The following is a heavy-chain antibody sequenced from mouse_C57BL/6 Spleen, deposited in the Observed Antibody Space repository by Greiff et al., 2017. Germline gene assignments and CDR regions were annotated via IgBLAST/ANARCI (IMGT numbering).Heavy chain of an antibody. J-gene: IGHJ2*01. V-gene: IGHV1-22*01. CDR1: GYTFTDYN. D-gene: IGHD1-1*01. CDR3: ARWGYGSSY. CDR2: VNPNNGGT. Sequence: EVQLQHSGPELVKPGASVKMTCKAPGYTFTDYNLHWVKQSHGKSLEWIGYVNPNNGGTSYNQKFKGKATLTVNKSSSTAYMELRSLTPEDSAVYYCARWGYGSSYWGQGTTLTVSA.